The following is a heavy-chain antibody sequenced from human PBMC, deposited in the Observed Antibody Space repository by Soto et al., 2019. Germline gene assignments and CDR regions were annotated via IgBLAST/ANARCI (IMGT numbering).Heavy chain of an antibody. CDR1: GYTFINYG. CDR2: IRVHNGNT. CDR3: VRDLDGSGSYYTDY. J-gene: IGHJ4*02. D-gene: IGHD3-10*01. Sequence: ASVKVSCKASGYTFINYGITWVRQAPGQGLEWMGWIRVHNGNTNYAQKLQGRVTMTTDTSTSTAYMDLSSLRSDDTAVYYCVRDLDGSGSYYTDYGGPGTLVTVSS. V-gene: IGHV1-18*01.